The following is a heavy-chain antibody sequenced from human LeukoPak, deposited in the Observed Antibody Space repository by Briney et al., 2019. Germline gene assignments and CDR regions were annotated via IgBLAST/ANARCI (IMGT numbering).Heavy chain of an antibody. J-gene: IGHJ3*02. V-gene: IGHV3-23*01. CDR1: GFTFSSYA. Sequence: AGGSLRLSCAASGFTFSSYAMSWVRQAPGKGLEWVSAISCGGGSTYYADSVKGRLPISRDNYKNTLYLQMNSVRAEDTAVYYCAKGTWMLAFDIWGQGTMVTVSS. CDR2: ISCGGGST. CDR3: AKGTWMLAFDI. D-gene: IGHD2-8*01.